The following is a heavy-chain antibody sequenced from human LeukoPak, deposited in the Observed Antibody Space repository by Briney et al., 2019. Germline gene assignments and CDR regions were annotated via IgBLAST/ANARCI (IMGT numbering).Heavy chain of an antibody. J-gene: IGHJ4*02. D-gene: IGHD3-3*01. CDR1: GGSISSYY. CDR3: ARVARYYDFWSGYYEARHYFDY. CDR2: IYYSGST. V-gene: IGHV4-59*01. Sequence: SETLSLTCTVSGGSISSYYWSWIRQPPGKGLEWIGYIYYSGSTNYNPSLKSRVTISVDTSKNQFSLKLSSVTAADTAVCYCARVARYYDFWSGYYEARHYFDYWGQGTLVTVSS.